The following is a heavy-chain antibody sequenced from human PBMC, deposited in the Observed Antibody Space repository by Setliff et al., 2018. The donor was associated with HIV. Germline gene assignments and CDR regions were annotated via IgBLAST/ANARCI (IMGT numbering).Heavy chain of an antibody. D-gene: IGHD5-12*01. Sequence: LRLSCEASGFIFSTYGMHWVRQAPGKGLEWVAFIRSDETNKYYSDSVKGRFTISRDTSKDTLFLQINSLRPEDTAVYYCARISVASRYNSDMDVWGKGTTVTVSS. CDR1: GFIFSTYG. CDR2: IRSDETNK. J-gene: IGHJ6*03. V-gene: IGHV3-30*02. CDR3: ARISVASRYNSDMDV.